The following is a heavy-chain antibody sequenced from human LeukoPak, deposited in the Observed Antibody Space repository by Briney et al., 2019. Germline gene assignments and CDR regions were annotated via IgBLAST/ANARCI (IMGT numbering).Heavy chain of an antibody. D-gene: IGHD3-10*01. CDR3: ARDRDVGMVREPYYFDY. CDR1: GGTFSSYA. CDR2: IIPIFGTA. Sequence: SVKVSCKASGGTFSSYAISWVRQAPGQGLEWMGGIIPIFGTANYAQKFQGKVTITADESTSTAYMELSSLRSEDTAVYYCARDRDVGMVREPYYFDYWGQGTLVTVSS. J-gene: IGHJ4*02. V-gene: IGHV1-69*13.